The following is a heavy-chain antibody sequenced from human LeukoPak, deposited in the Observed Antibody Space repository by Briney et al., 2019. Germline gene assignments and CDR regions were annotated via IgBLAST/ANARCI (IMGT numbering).Heavy chain of an antibody. J-gene: IGHJ4*02. V-gene: IGHV3-30*04. CDR2: ITYDGSNK. Sequence: GGSLRLSCAASGFTFSNYSMSWVRQAPGKGLEWVTYITYDGSNKYYADSVEGRFTISRDNSKNPLYLQMNSLKAEDTSVYYSAIDGCYGWGSYRDHYFDYWGQGTLVTVSS. CDR1: GFTFSNYS. CDR3: AIDGCYGWGSYRDHYFDY. D-gene: IGHD3-16*01.